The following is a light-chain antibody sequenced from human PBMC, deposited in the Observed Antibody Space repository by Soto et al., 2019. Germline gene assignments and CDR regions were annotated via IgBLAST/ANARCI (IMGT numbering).Light chain of an antibody. Sequence: DIVLTQSPATLSLSPGERATLSCRASQSVFTSLVWYQQKPGRAPRLLIYDVSDRATGIPARFIGSGSGTDFTLTISSLEAEDSAVYYCQQRYDWPLTFRGGTKVETK. V-gene: IGKV3-11*01. CDR3: QQRYDWPLT. CDR2: DVS. CDR1: QSVFTS. J-gene: IGKJ4*01.